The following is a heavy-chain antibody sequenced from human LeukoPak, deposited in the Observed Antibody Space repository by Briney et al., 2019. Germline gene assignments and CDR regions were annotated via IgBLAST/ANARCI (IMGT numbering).Heavy chain of an antibody. CDR1: GYTFTSYG. Sequence: RGASVKVSCKASGYTFTSYGISWVRQAPGQGLEWMGWISGYNGNTNYAQKLQGRVAMTTDTSTSTAYMELRSLRSDDTAVYYCARRTYSSSSSIFDYWGQGTLVTVSS. D-gene: IGHD6-6*01. J-gene: IGHJ4*02. V-gene: IGHV1-18*01. CDR3: ARRTYSSSSSIFDY. CDR2: ISGYNGNT.